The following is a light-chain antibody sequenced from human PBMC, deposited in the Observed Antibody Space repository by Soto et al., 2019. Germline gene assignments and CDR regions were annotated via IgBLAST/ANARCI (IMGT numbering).Light chain of an antibody. V-gene: IGKV3-15*01. CDR3: QQYNNWPQT. CDR2: GAS. CDR1: QSVSSH. J-gene: IGKJ1*01. Sequence: EIXXTHSPATLSVSPGKXCTLSCTASQSVSSHLHWYQQKVGQPPRLLTYGASTRATGIPAKFSGSGSGTEFTLTISSLQSEDFAVYYCQQYNNWPQTFGQRTKVDI.